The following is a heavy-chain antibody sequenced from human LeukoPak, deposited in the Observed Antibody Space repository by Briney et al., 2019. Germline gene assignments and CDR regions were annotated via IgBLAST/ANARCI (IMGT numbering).Heavy chain of an antibody. Sequence: GGSLRLSCAASGFTFDDYAMHWVRQAPGKGLEWVSSISWNSNDIHYVDSVKGRFTISSDNAKNSLYLQMNSLRAEDTALYYCSKDTNYYGSGTYPSVGFDIWGQGTMVTVSS. J-gene: IGHJ3*02. CDR1: GFTFDDYA. D-gene: IGHD3-10*01. V-gene: IGHV3-9*01. CDR2: ISWNSNDI. CDR3: SKDTNYYGSGTYPSVGFDI.